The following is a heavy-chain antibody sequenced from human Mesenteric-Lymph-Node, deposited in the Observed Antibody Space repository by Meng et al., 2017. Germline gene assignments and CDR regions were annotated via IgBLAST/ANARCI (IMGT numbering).Heavy chain of an antibody. V-gene: IGHV4-59*12. CDR2: IYYSGST. D-gene: IGHD5-18*01. J-gene: IGHJ4*02. CDR1: GGSMNSYY. CDR3: AREPGGYSYGAEYYFDY. Sequence: SETLSLTCTVSGGSMNSYYWSWIRQPPGKGLEWIGYIYYSGSTNYNPSLKSRVNISVDTSKIQFSLKLSSVTAADTAVYYCAREPGGYSYGAEYYFDYWGQGTLVTVSS.